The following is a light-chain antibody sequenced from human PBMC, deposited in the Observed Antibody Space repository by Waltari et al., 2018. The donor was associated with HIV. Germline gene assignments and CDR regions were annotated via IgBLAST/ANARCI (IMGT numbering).Light chain of an antibody. J-gene: IGLJ2*01. Sequence: QSALTQPASVSGSPGQSITISCTGTSSDVGGYNYVSWYQQHPGKAPKLMGYDVSKRPAGVSNRFCGSKSGTAASLTISGLQAEDEAGYYCSSYTSSSTWVFGGGTKLTVL. CDR2: DVS. V-gene: IGLV2-14*01. CDR3: SSYTSSSTWV. CDR1: SSDVGGYNY.